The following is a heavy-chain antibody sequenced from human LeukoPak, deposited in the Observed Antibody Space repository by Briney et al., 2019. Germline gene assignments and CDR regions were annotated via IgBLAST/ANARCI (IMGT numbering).Heavy chain of an antibody. CDR3: ARHPIELRYFDWAY. CDR2: IYYSGST. V-gene: IGHV4-39*01. D-gene: IGHD3-9*01. J-gene: IGHJ4*02. CDR1: GGSISSSSYY. Sequence: PSETLSLTCTVSGGSISSSSYYWGWIRQPPGKGLGWIGSIYYSGSTYYNPSLKSRVTISVDTSNNQFSLKLSSVTAADTAVYYCARHPIELRYFDWAYWGQGTLVTVSS.